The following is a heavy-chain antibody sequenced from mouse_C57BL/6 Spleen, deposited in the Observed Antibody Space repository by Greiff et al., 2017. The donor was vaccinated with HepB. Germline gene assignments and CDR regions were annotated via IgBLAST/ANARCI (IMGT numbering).Heavy chain of an antibody. CDR2: IYPGSGST. J-gene: IGHJ4*01. V-gene: IGHV1-55*01. D-gene: IGHD2-1*01. Sequence: QVQLKQPGAELVKPGASVKMSCKASGYTFTSYWITWVKQRPGQGLEWIGDIYPGSGSTNYNEKFKSKATLTVDTSSSTAYMQLSSLTSEDSAVYYCARWLYYGNYDAMDYWGQGTSVTVSS. CDR1: GYTFTSYW. CDR3: ARWLYYGNYDAMDY.